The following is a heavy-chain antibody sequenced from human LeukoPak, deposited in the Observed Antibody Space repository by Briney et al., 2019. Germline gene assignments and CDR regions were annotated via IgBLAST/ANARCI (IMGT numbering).Heavy chain of an antibody. CDR3: AKAPHPYYYGSSGEYFQH. V-gene: IGHV3-23*01. D-gene: IGHD3-22*01. CDR2: ISGSGGST. Sequence: GGSLRLSCAASEFTFSSFAMSWVRQAPGKGLEWVSTISGSGGSTYYADSVKGRFTISRDNSKNTLYLQMNSLRAEDTAVYFCAKAPHPYYYGSSGEYFQHRGQGTLVTVSS. CDR1: EFTFSSFA. J-gene: IGHJ1*01.